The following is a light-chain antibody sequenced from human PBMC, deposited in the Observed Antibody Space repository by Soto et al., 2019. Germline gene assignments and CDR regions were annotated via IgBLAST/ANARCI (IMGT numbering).Light chain of an antibody. V-gene: IGKV1-39*01. CDR1: QSIGTW. Sequence: DIQMTQSPSTLSGSVGDRVTITCRASQSIGTWLAWYQQKPGKAPKLLIYAASSLQSGVPSRFSGSASGTDFTLTISSLQPEDFATYHCQQTYSTPWTFGQGTKV. J-gene: IGKJ1*01. CDR2: AAS. CDR3: QQTYSTPWT.